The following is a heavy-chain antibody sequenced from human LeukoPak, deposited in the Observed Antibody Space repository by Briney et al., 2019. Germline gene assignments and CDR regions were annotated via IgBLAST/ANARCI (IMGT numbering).Heavy chain of an antibody. J-gene: IGHJ6*03. CDR1: AFTFSSYA. CDR3: AKSYGGDYMDV. V-gene: IGHV3-9*03. D-gene: IGHD3-16*01. CDR2: ISWNSGSI. Sequence: PGGSLRLSCAASAFTFSSYAMHWVRQAPGKGLEWVSGISWNSGSIGYADSVKGRFTISRDNAKNSLYLQMNSLRAEDMALYYCAKSYGGDYMDVWGKGTTVTVSS.